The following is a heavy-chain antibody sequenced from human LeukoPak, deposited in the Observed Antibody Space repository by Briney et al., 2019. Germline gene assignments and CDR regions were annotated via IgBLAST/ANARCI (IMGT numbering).Heavy chain of an antibody. V-gene: IGHV4-34*01. CDR1: GGSFSGYY. Sequence: TSETLSLTCAVYGGSFSGYYWSWIRQPPGKGLEWIGEINHSGSTNYNPSLKSRVTISVDTSKNQFSLKLSSVTAADTAVYYCATWGSRAGGWCPGLFDYWGQGTLVTVSS. CDR3: ATWGSRAGGWCPGLFDY. CDR2: INHSGST. J-gene: IGHJ4*02. D-gene: IGHD6-19*01.